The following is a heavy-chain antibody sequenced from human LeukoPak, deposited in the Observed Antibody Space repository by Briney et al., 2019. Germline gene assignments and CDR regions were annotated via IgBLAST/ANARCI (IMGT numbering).Heavy chain of an antibody. CDR1: GYTFTGYY. CDR2: INPNSGGT. J-gene: IGHJ4*02. D-gene: IGHD3-22*01. V-gene: IGHV1-2*02. CDR3: AREGSDSSGYYYY. Sequence: ASVKVSCKASGYTFTGYYMHWVRQAPGQGLEWMGWINPNSGGTNYAQKFQGRVTMTRDTSISTAYMELSRLRSDDTAVYYCAREGSDSSGYYYYWGQGTLVTVSS.